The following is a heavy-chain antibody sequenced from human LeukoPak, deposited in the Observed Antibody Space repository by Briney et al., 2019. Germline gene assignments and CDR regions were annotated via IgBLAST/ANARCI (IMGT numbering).Heavy chain of an antibody. CDR3: ASTSWGVPAAKGAFDI. D-gene: IGHD2-2*01. J-gene: IGHJ3*02. V-gene: IGHV3-21*01. Sequence: SGGSLRLSCAASGFTFSSYSMNWVRHAPGKGLEWVSSISSSSSYIYYADSVKGRFTISRDNAKNSLYLQMNSLRAEDTAVYYCASTSWGVPAAKGAFDIWGQGTMVTVSS. CDR2: ISSSSSYI. CDR1: GFTFSSYS.